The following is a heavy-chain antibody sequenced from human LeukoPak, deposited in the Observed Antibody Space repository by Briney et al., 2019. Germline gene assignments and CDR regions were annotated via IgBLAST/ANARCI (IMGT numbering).Heavy chain of an antibody. V-gene: IGHV5-51*01. D-gene: IGHD3-22*01. CDR3: ARPRDYYVSIAVDAFDI. Sequence: GESLKISCKGSGYSFTSYWIGWVRQMPGKGLEWMGIIYPGDSDTRYSPSFQGQVTISADKSISTAYLQWSSLKASDTAMYYCARPRDYYVSIAVDAFDIWGQGTMVTASS. J-gene: IGHJ3*02. CDR2: IYPGDSDT. CDR1: GYSFTSYW.